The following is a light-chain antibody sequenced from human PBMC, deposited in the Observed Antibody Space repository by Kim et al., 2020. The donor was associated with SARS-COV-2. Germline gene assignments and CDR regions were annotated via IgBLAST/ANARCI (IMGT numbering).Light chain of an antibody. J-gene: IGLJ3*02. Sequence: KTVTISSTHSSGSVARNYEHWYQQRPGSSPTSVFYDDNQRPSGVPGRFSGSIDSSSNSASLTLSGLKTEDEADYYCQSYDSRNPWVFGGGTQLTVL. CDR1: SGSVARNY. V-gene: IGLV6-57*01. CDR3: QSYDSRNPWV. CDR2: DDN.